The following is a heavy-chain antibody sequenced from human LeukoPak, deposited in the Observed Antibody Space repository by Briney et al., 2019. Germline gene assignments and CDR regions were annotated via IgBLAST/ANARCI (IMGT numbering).Heavy chain of an antibody. CDR2: IYYSGST. V-gene: IGHV4-31*02. CDR3: ARDGYDYSFDY. CDR1: GGSISNAAYY. J-gene: IGHJ4*02. D-gene: IGHD3-22*01. Sequence: SETLSLTCTVSGGSISNAAYYWSWLRQHPGKGLEWIGYIYYSGSTYYNPSLKSRVTISVDTSKNQFSLKLSSVTAADTAVYYCARDGYDYSFDYWGQGTLVTVSS.